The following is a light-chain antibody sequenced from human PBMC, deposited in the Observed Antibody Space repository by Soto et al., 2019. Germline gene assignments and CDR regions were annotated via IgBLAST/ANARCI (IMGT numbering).Light chain of an antibody. CDR2: WAS. V-gene: IGKV4-1*01. Sequence: DIVMTQSPDSLAVSLGERATINCKSSQSVLYSSNNKNSLAWYQQKPGQPPKLLIYWASTLESVVPDRFSGSGSGPDITLTISSLQAEDVALYSWQQYFSTCTFSQGTKLEIK. CDR3: QQYFSTCT. CDR1: QSVLYSSNNKNS. J-gene: IGKJ2*02.